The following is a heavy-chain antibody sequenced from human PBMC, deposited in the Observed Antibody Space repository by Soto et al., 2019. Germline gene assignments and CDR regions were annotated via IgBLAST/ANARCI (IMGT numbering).Heavy chain of an antibody. J-gene: IGHJ4*02. Sequence: GSLRISGAASGFTFSSYGMHWVRQAPGKGLEWVAVISYDGSNKYYADSVKGRFTISRDNSKNTLYLQMNSLRAEDTAVYYCAKPVDTAMVRYYFDYWGQGTLVTVSS. CDR1: GFTFSSYG. CDR2: ISYDGSNK. CDR3: AKPVDTAMVRYYFDY. D-gene: IGHD5-18*01. V-gene: IGHV3-30*18.